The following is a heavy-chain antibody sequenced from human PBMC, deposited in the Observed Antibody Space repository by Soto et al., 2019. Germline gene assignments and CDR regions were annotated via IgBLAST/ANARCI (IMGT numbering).Heavy chain of an antibody. V-gene: IGHV4-30-4*01. D-gene: IGHD3-10*01. CDR3: ARGVLITMVRGDYYYYGMDV. J-gene: IGHJ6*02. Sequence: SETLSLTCTVSGDSISSGDYYWSWIRQPPGKGLEWIGCIYYSGNTYYNPSLKRRFSISVDTSKNQFSLQLSSVTVADTAVYYCARGVLITMVRGDYYYYGMDVWGQGTTVTVS. CDR1: GDSISSGDYY. CDR2: IYYSGNT.